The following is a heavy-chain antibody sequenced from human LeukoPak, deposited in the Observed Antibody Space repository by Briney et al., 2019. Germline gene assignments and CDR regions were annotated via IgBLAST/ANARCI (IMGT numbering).Heavy chain of an antibody. CDR1: GFTFSSYG. Sequence: PGGSLRLSCAASGFTFSSYGMHWVRQAPGKGLEWVAFIRYDGSNKYYADSVKGRFTISRDNSKNTLYLQMNSLRAEDTAVYYCAKDPHYYGSGSYFDYWGQGTLVTVSS. CDR2: IRYDGSNK. V-gene: IGHV3-30*02. D-gene: IGHD3-10*01. CDR3: AKDPHYYGSGSYFDY. J-gene: IGHJ4*02.